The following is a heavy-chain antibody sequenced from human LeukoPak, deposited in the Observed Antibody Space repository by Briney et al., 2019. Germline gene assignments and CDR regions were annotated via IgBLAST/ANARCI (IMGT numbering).Heavy chain of an antibody. CDR1: GGSISSYY. V-gene: IGHV4-59*01. Sequence: SETLSLTCTGSGGSISSYYWSWIRQPPGKGLEWIGYIYYSGSTNYNPSLKSRVTISVDTSKNQFSLKLSSVTAADTAVYYCARRLSSVGLDAFDIWGQGTMVTVSS. CDR2: IYYSGST. D-gene: IGHD5/OR15-5a*01. J-gene: IGHJ3*02. CDR3: ARRLSSVGLDAFDI.